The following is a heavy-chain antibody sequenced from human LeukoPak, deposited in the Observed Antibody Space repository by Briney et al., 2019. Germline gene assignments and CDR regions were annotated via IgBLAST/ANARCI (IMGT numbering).Heavy chain of an antibody. Sequence: GGSLRLSCAASGFTFTSYAMSWVRQAPGKGLEWVSAITGSGDTTYYAASVKGRFTISRDNSKNTLYLQMSSLRAEDTAIYYCAKDYYYDSSGYYYDYFDYWGQGTLVTVSS. CDR3: AKDYYYDSSGYYYDYFDY. CDR2: ITGSGDTT. V-gene: IGHV3-23*01. D-gene: IGHD3-22*01. J-gene: IGHJ4*02. CDR1: GFTFTSYA.